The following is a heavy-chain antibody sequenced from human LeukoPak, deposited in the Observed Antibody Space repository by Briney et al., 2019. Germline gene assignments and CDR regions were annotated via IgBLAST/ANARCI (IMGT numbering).Heavy chain of an antibody. J-gene: IGHJ4*02. Sequence: SGGSLRLSCAASGFTFSSYLMSWVRQAPGKGLEWVANIKQDGSEKYYVDSVKGRFTISRDNAKNSLYLQMNSLGAEDTAVYYCARDGAERPHLYWGQGTLVTVSS. CDR3: ARDGAERPHLY. V-gene: IGHV3-7*01. D-gene: IGHD6-25*01. CDR1: GFTFSSYL. CDR2: IKQDGSEK.